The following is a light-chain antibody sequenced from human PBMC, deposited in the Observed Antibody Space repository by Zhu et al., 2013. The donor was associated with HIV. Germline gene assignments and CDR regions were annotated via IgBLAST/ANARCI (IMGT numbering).Light chain of an antibody. CDR1: QTVSYKH. J-gene: IGKJ1*01. CDR3: QQYYSTPWT. V-gene: IGKV3-20*01. Sequence: EVVLMQSPGTLSLSPGERATLSCRASQTVSYKHIAWYQHRPGQAPRLVLFGVSTRAAGIPDRFSGSGSGTDFTLTISSLQAEDVAVYYCQQYYSTPWTFGQGTKVEIK. CDR2: GVS.